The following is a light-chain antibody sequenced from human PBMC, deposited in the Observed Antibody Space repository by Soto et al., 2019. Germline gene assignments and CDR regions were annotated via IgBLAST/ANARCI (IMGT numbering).Light chain of an antibody. CDR2: EVS. J-gene: IGLJ1*01. V-gene: IGLV2-14*01. CDR1: SSDVGTYNY. CDR3: SSFSSTTNYV. Sequence: QSALTQPASVSGSPGQSITISCTGTSSDVGTYNYVSWYQHHPGEAPKLIIYEVSYRPSGVSNRFSGSKSGSTASLTISGLQAEDESDYYCSSFSSTTNYVFGNGTKVTVL.